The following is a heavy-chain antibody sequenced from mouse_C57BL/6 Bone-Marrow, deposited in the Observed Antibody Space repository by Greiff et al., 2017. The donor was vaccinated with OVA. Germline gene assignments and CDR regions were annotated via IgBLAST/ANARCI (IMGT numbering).Heavy chain of an antibody. J-gene: IGHJ3*01. CDR2: ISSGGDYI. CDR1: GFTFSSYA. Sequence: EVHLVESGEGLVKPGGSLKLSCAASGFTFSSYAMSWVRQTPEKRLEWVAYISSGGDYIYYADTVKGRFTISRDNARNTLYLQMSSLKSEDTAMYYCTRDLGDYGSSRGAYWGQGTLVTVSA. CDR3: TRDLGDYGSSRGAY. V-gene: IGHV5-9-1*02. D-gene: IGHD1-1*01.